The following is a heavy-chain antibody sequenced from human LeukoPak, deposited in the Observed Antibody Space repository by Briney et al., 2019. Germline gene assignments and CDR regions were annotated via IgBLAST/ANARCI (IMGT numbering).Heavy chain of an antibody. Sequence: ASVMVSCKASGYPFTSYGISWVRQAPGQGLEWMGWISAYNGNTNYAQNLQGRVTMTTDTSTSTAYMELRSLRSDDTAVYYCARRAYTYFYYMDVWGKGTTVTVSS. CDR1: GYPFTSYG. D-gene: IGHD4-11*01. V-gene: IGHV1-18*01. CDR3: ARRAYTYFYYMDV. J-gene: IGHJ6*03. CDR2: ISAYNGNT.